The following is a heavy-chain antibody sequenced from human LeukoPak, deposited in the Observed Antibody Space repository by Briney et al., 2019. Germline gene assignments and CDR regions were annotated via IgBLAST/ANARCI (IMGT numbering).Heavy chain of an antibody. D-gene: IGHD5-18*01. V-gene: IGHV4-59*11. J-gene: IGHJ4*02. CDR2: VFDSGRT. CDR3: TTIKRGNIFGYFDF. Sequence: SETLSLTCTVSGGSMTTHHWNCIRQTPGKGLEWSGYVFDSGRTKENPSLKSRVTLSADTSKNQLSLRLSSVTAADTAVYYCTTIKRGNIFGYFDFWGQGILVTVSS. CDR1: GGSMTTHH.